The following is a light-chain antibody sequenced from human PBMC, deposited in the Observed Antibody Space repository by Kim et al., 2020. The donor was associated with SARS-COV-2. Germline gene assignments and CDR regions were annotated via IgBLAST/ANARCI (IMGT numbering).Light chain of an antibody. CDR2: GAS. CDR1: QSISTY. Sequence: DIQMTQSPSSLSASVGDRVTITCRASQSISTYLNWYQQKPGKAPKLLIYGASKLPSGVPSRFSGSGSGTDFTLTISTLQPEDFGTYYCQQGYSTFGQGTKLKI. CDR3: QQGYST. J-gene: IGKJ2*01. V-gene: IGKV1-39*01.